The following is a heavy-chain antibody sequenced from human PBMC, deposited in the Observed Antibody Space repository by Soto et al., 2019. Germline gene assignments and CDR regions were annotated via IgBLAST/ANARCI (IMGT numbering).Heavy chain of an antibody. CDR2: INHSGRT. V-gene: IGHV4-34*01. CDR1: GGSFSGYY. J-gene: IGHJ4*02. CDR3: ARTSRFEY. D-gene: IGHD6-6*01. Sequence: QVQLQQWGAGLLKPSETLSLTCAVYGGSFSGYYWSWIRQTPGKGLEWIGEINHSGRTNYNPSLKSRVTISVDTSKTQFSLKLSSVTAADTAVYYCARTSRFEYWGQGTLVTVSS.